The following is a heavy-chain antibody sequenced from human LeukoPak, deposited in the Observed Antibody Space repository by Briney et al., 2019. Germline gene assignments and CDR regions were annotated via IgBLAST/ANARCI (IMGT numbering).Heavy chain of an antibody. Sequence: GGSLRLSCAASGFTVSSNYMSWVRQAPGKGLEWVSVIYSGGSTYYADSVKGRFTISRDNSKNTLYLQMSSLRAEDTAVYYCARDSGYSGLFDPWGQGTLVTVSS. CDR3: ARDSGYSGLFDP. CDR2: IYSGGST. D-gene: IGHD5-12*01. J-gene: IGHJ5*02. CDR1: GFTVSSNY. V-gene: IGHV3-53*01.